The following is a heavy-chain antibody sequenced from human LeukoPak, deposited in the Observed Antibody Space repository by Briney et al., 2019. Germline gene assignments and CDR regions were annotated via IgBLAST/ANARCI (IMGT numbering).Heavy chain of an antibody. J-gene: IGHJ6*03. Sequence: SETLSLTCTVSGVSISSSSYYWGWIRQPPGKGREWIGSIYYSGSTYYHPSLKSRVTISVDTSKNQFSLKLSSVTAADTAVYYCARVRTGFGELYSRRTPNYYYYYYMDVWGKGTTVTISS. CDR3: ARVRTGFGELYSRRTPNYYYYYYMDV. CDR2: IYYSGST. V-gene: IGHV4-39*01. CDR1: GVSISSSSYY. D-gene: IGHD3-10*01.